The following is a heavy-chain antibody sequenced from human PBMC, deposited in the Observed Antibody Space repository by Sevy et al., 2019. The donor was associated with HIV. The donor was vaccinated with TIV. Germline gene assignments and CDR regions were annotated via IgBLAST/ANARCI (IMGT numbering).Heavy chain of an antibody. CDR2: IWYDGSNK. D-gene: IGHD3-22*01. CDR3: ARDPGMIVVVTAPDY. CDR1: GFTFSSYG. Sequence: GGSLRLSCAASGFTFSSYGMHWVRQAPGKGLEWVAVIWYDGSNKYYPDSVKGRFTISRDNSKNTLYLQMNSLRAEDTAVYYCARDPGMIVVVTAPDYWGQGTLVTVSS. V-gene: IGHV3-33*01. J-gene: IGHJ4*02.